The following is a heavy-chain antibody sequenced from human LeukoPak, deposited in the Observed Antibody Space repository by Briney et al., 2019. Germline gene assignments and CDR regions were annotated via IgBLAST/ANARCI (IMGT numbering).Heavy chain of an antibody. Sequence: GGSPRLSCSASGFTFSSYAMHWVRQAPGKGLEYVSTISSNGGSTDYADSVKGRFAISRDNSKNTLYLQMNSLRAEDTAVYYCARDGRSGPHFDSWGQGTLVTVSS. V-gene: IGHV3-64*04. CDR1: GFTFSSYA. J-gene: IGHJ4*02. D-gene: IGHD1-1*01. CDR2: ISSNGGST. CDR3: ARDGRSGPHFDS.